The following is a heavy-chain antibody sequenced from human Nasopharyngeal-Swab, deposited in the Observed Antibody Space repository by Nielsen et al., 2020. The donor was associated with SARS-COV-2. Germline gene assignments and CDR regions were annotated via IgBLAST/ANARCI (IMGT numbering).Heavy chain of an antibody. CDR3: AKAPYLRGLDV. D-gene: IGHD2-21*01. V-gene: IGHV3-23*01. CDR1: GFLFRRYA. CDR2: ISGSGDTT. Sequence: LNISCAASGFLFRRYAMLWVRQAPGKALEWVSIISGSGDTTYYADSVKDRFTISRDNYKHTLYLQTNSLRVEDTAVYYCAKAPYLRGLDVWGQGTTVTVSS. J-gene: IGHJ6*02.